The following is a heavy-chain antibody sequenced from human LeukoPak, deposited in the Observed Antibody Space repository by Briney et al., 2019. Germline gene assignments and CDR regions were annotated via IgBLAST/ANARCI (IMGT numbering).Heavy chain of an antibody. J-gene: IGHJ2*01. Sequence: SETLSLTCTVSGGSIGSSSYYWGWIRQPPGKGLEWIGSIYYSGSTYYNPSLKSRVTISVDTSKNQFSLKLSSVTAADTAVYYCARHEGWWYFDLWGRGTLVTVSS. CDR3: ARHEGWWYFDL. D-gene: IGHD6-19*01. CDR2: IYYSGST. CDR1: GGSIGSSSYY. V-gene: IGHV4-39*01.